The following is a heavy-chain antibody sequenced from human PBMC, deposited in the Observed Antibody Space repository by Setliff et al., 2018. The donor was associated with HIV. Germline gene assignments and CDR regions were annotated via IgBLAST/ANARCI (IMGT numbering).Heavy chain of an antibody. CDR3: VRHVWSDDFLVPGWFDS. V-gene: IGHV4-39*01. CDR1: GDSISSNNYY. J-gene: IGHJ5*01. CDR2: VYYSGIT. Sequence: SETLSLTCTVSGDSISSNNYYWAWIRQSPGKGLEWIGSVYYSGITYYSSSLKSRVTVSVDTSRIQFSLKLTSVTAADTAVYKCVRHVWSDDFLVPGWFDSWSQGTLVTVSS. D-gene: IGHD3-3*01.